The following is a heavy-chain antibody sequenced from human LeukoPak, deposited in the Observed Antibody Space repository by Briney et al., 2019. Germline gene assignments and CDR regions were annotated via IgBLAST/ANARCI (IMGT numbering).Heavy chain of an antibody. CDR2: INPGSGDQ. CDR3: ASDLSFYASRELDH. J-gene: IGHJ5*02. Sequence: ASVKVSCKASGYTFSGYFMHWVRQAPGQGLEWMGRINPGSGDQEFATKFPGRVTMTRDTSISTAYMEVSELTFDDPATYYCASDLSFYASRELDHWGQGTLVTASS. CDR1: GYTFSGYF. D-gene: IGHD2/OR15-2a*01. V-gene: IGHV1-2*06.